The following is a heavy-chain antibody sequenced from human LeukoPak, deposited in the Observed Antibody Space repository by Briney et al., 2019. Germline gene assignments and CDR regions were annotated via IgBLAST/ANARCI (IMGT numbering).Heavy chain of an antibody. CDR2: IYSGGST. CDR3: AKAQGGSGSYPLDY. Sequence: GGSLRLSCAASGFTVSSNYMSWVRQAPGKGLEWVSVIYSGGSTYYADSVKGRFTISRDNSKNTLYLQMNNLRSEDTAVYCCAKAQGGSGSYPLDYWGQGTLVTVSS. D-gene: IGHD3-10*01. J-gene: IGHJ4*02. V-gene: IGHV3-53*05. CDR1: GFTVSSNY.